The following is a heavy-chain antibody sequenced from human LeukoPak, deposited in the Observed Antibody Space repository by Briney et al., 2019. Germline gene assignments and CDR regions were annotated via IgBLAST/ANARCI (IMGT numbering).Heavy chain of an antibody. CDR1: GFSLSTSGMC. D-gene: IGHD6-13*01. CDR3: ARTSQGYSSSWYQDY. CDR2: IDWDDDK. V-gene: IGHV2-70*11. Sequence: SGPALVKPTQTLTLTCTFSGFSLSTSGMCVSWIRQPPGKALEWLSRIDWDDDKYYSTSLKTRLTISKDTSKNQVVLTMTNMDPVDTATYYCARTSQGYSSSWYQDYWGQGTLVTVSS. J-gene: IGHJ4*02.